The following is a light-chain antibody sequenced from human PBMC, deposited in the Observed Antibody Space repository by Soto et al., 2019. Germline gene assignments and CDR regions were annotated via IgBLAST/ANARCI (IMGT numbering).Light chain of an antibody. J-gene: IGKJ1*01. CDR3: QQYYNTPRT. CDR1: QSVLYSSNNKNY. Sequence: DIVMTQSPYSLAVSLGETATINCKSSQSVLYSSNNKNYLAWYQQKPGQPPNLLIYWASTLKSGVPDRFSSSGSGTHFTLTNTSLQAEDVAVYYGQQYYNTPRTFGQGTKVEVK. CDR2: WAS. V-gene: IGKV4-1*01.